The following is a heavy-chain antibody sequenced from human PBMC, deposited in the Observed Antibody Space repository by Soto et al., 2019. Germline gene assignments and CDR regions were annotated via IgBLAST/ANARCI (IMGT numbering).Heavy chain of an antibody. D-gene: IGHD4-17*01. CDR1: GGSISSYY. V-gene: IGHV4-59*01. J-gene: IGHJ6*03. CDR2: IYYSGST. CDR3: ARGIYGDTEDYYYYYMDV. Sequence: QVQLQESGPGLVKPSETLSLTCTVSGGSISSYYWSWIRQPPGKGLEWIGYIYYSGSTNYNPSLKSRVTISVDTSKNQFSLKLSSVTAADTAVYYCARGIYGDTEDYYYYYMDVWGKGTTVTVSS.